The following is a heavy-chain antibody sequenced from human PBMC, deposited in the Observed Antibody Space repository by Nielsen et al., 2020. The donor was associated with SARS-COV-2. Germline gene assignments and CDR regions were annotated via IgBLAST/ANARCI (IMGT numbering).Heavy chain of an antibody. Sequence: ASVKVSCKASGYTFTSYDINWVRQATGQGLEWMGWTNPNSGNTGYAQKFQGRVTMTRNTSISTAYMELSSLRSEDTAVYYCARGPENIVATMHPLDPWGQGTLVTVSS. V-gene: IGHV1-8*01. D-gene: IGHD5-12*01. CDR1: GYTFTSYD. J-gene: IGHJ5*02. CDR3: ARGPENIVATMHPLDP. CDR2: TNPNSGNT.